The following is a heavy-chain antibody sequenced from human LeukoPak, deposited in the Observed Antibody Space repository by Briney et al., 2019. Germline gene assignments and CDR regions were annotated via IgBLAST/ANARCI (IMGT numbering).Heavy chain of an antibody. V-gene: IGHV3-23*01. J-gene: IGHJ4*02. CDR2: IGSGGDT. D-gene: IGHD3-10*01. CDR1: GFTFSRYA. Sequence: GGSLRLSCAASGFTFSRYAMTWVRHSPGKGLDWVSVIGSGGDTYYSDSVQGRFTISRDNSKNTLYLQMNSLRADDTAVYYCAKYYAARSRSFDFWGQGTLVTVSS. CDR3: AKYYAARSRSFDF.